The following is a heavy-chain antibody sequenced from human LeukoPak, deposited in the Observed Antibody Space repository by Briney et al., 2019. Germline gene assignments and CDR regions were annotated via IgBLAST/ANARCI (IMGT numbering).Heavy chain of an antibody. CDR1: GSSISSYY. CDR3: ARERGYFDY. CDR2: IYYSGST. Sequence: PSETLSLTCTVSGSSISSYYWSWIRQPPGKGLEWIGYIYYSGSTNYNPSLKSRVTISVDTSKNQFSLKLSSVTAADTAVYYCARERGYFDYWGQGTLVTVSS. J-gene: IGHJ4*02. V-gene: IGHV4-59*01. D-gene: IGHD5-12*01.